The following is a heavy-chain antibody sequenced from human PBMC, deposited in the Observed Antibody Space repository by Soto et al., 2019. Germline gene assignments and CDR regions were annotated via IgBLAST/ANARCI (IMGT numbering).Heavy chain of an antibody. CDR2: IRDKGNNYAT. Sequence: PGGSLRLSCAASGITISNYPMSWVRQAPGKGLDWVGRIRDKGNNYATTYTASMKGRFTISRDDSETTAFLQMNSLITEDTAVYYCARYRPGSGALDYWGQGTLVTVSS. CDR3: ARYRPGSGALDY. CDR1: GITISNYP. V-gene: IGHV3-73*01. J-gene: IGHJ4*02. D-gene: IGHD3-10*01.